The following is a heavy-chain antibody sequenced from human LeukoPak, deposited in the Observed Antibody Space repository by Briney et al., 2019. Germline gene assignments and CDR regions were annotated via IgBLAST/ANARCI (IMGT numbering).Heavy chain of an antibody. V-gene: IGHV3-74*01. CDR1: GFTFSSYW. Sequence: GGSLRRSCAASGFTFSSYWMHWVRQAPGKGLVWVSHINSDGSNTNYADSVKGRFTISRDNAENTLYLQMNSLTAEDTAVYYCARDRGYNLDYWGQGTLVTVSS. CDR3: ARDRGYNLDY. J-gene: IGHJ4*02. D-gene: IGHD5-24*01. CDR2: INSDGSNT.